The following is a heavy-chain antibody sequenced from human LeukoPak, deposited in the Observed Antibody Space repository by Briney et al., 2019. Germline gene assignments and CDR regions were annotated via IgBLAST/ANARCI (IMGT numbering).Heavy chain of an antibody. D-gene: IGHD6-19*01. CDR3: ARDRYSSAWYEE. Sequence: GGSLRLSCTASAFTFSSYWMHWVRQAPGKGLVWVSHINSGGSSTSYADPVKGRFTISRDNAKNTLYLQMNSLRAEDTAVYYCARDRYSSAWYEEWGQGTLVTVSS. V-gene: IGHV3-74*01. CDR1: AFTFSSYW. J-gene: IGHJ4*02. CDR2: INSGGSST.